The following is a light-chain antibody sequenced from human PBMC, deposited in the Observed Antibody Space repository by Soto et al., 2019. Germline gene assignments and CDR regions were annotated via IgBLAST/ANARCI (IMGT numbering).Light chain of an antibody. Sequence: IVLTPSPATMDQCRGERATLSCRASQSVSSYLAWSPPTPGQAPRLLISDASNRATGIPARFGGSWSGTDFTLTISSLEPEESAVFYCQHRFDRWTFGQGTKVDIK. V-gene: IGKV3-11*01. CDR2: DAS. J-gene: IGKJ1*01. CDR1: QSVSSY. CDR3: QHRFDRWT.